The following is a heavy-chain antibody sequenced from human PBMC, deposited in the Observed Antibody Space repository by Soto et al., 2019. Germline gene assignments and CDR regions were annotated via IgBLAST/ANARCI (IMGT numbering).Heavy chain of an antibody. CDR3: ARDRDPATGDNWFDP. CDR2: IIPIFGTA. V-gene: IGHV1-69*13. CDR1: GGTFSSYA. J-gene: IGHJ5*02. D-gene: IGHD7-27*01. Sequence: SGKVSCKASGGTFSSYAISWVRQAPGQGLEWMGGIIPIFGTANYAQKFQGRVTITADESTSTAYMELSSLRSEDTAVYYCARDRDPATGDNWFDPWGQGTLVTVSS.